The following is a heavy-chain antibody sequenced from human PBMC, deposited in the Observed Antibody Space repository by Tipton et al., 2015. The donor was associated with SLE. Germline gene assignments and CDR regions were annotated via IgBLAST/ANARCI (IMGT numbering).Heavy chain of an antibody. Sequence: TLSLTCTVPGGPISSYYWSWTRQPPGKGLEWIGYIYYSGSTNYNPSLKSRVTISVDTSKNQFSLKLRSVTAANTAVYYCAVGGGDFDYCGQGTLVTVSS. CDR1: GGPISSYY. J-gene: IGHJ4*02. D-gene: IGHD2-21*01. V-gene: IGHV4-59*08. CDR3: AVGGGDFDY. CDR2: IYYSGST.